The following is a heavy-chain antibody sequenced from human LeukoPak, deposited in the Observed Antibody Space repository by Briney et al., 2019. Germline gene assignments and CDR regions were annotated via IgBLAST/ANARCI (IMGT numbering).Heavy chain of an antibody. Sequence: SETLSLTCTVSGGSISSSGYYSGWTRQPPGKGLEWIAIIYYSVSTYYHTSLKTRVPISVDTAKNQLSLKLSSLTAADTAVYYCARHEYSGSYYGLSWFDPWGQGTLVTVSS. CDR2: IYYSVST. V-gene: IGHV4-39*01. CDR1: GGSISSSGYY. CDR3: ARHEYSGSYYGLSWFDP. J-gene: IGHJ5*02. D-gene: IGHD1-26*01.